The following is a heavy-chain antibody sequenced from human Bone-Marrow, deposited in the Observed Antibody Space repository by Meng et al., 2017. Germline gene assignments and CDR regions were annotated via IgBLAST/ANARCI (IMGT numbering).Heavy chain of an antibody. Sequence: QVQLQQWGAGLLKPSETLSLPCAVYGGSFSGYYWSWIRQPPGKGLEWIGEINHSGSTNYNPSLKSRVTISVDTSKNQFSLKLSSVTAADTAVYYCAKARLWGDNWFDPWGQGTLVTVSS. CDR3: AKARLWGDNWFDP. V-gene: IGHV4-34*01. CDR2: INHSGST. J-gene: IGHJ5*02. D-gene: IGHD3-16*01. CDR1: GGSFSGYY.